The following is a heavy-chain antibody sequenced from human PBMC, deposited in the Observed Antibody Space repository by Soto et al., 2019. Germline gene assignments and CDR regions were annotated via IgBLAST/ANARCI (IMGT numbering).Heavy chain of an antibody. Sequence: GGSLRLSCAASGFTFGSYGMHWVRQAPGKGLEWVAVISYDGSNKYYADSVKGRFTISRDNSKNTLYLQMNSLRAEDTAVYYCAKEWFPQDTAMVRLDYWGQGTLVTVSS. D-gene: IGHD5-18*01. V-gene: IGHV3-30*18. J-gene: IGHJ4*02. CDR2: ISYDGSNK. CDR3: AKEWFPQDTAMVRLDY. CDR1: GFTFGSYG.